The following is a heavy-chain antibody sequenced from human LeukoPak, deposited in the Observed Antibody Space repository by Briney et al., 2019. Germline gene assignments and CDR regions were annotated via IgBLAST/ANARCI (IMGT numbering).Heavy chain of an antibody. D-gene: IGHD3-10*01. J-gene: IGHJ4*02. CDR2: VDHSGGT. V-gene: IGHV4-38-2*02. CDR1: SNSISSGYY. CDR3: AGFTFFRGVITFDY. Sequence: SQTLSLTCTVSSNSISSGYYWGWIRQPPGKGLEWIGSVDHSGGTYYNPSLRSRVSISVDTSKNQFSLKLSSVTAADTAVYSCAGFTFFRGVITFDYWGQGTLVTVSS.